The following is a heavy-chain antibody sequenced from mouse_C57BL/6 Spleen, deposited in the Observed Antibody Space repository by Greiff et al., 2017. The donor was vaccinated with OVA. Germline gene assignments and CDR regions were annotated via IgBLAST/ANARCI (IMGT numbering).Heavy chain of an antibody. CDR3: ARSEPDWYCDV. Sequence: VQLQQPGAELVMPGASVKLSCKASGYTFTSYWMHWVKQRPGQGLEWIGEIDPSDSYTNYNQKFKGKSTLTVDKSSSTAYMQLSSLTSEDSAVYYCARSEPDWYCDVWGTGTTVTVSS. J-gene: IGHJ1*03. CDR1: GYTFTSYW. CDR2: IDPSDSYT. D-gene: IGHD6-1*01. V-gene: IGHV1-69*01.